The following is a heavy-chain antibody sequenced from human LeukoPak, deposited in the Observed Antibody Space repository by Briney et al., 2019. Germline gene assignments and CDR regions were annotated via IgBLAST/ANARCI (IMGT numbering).Heavy chain of an antibody. CDR2: ISWNSGSI. D-gene: IGHD3-22*01. V-gene: IGHV3-9*01. CDR1: GFTFDDYA. Sequence: GGSLRLSCAASGFTFDDYAMHWVRQAPGKGLEWVSGISWNSGSIGYADSVKGRFTISRDNAKNSLYLQMNSLRAEDTALYYCAKAEVYYYDSSGYLYYFDYWGQGTLVTVSS. CDR3: AKAEVYYYDSSGYLYYFDY. J-gene: IGHJ4*02.